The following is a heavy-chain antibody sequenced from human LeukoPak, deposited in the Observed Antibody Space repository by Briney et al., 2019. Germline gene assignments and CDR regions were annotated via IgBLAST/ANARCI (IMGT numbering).Heavy chain of an antibody. V-gene: IGHV3-23*01. CDR3: AKDGSRECSGGSCYSNY. D-gene: IGHD2-15*01. CDR1: GFTSSSYA. Sequence: QPGGSLRLSCAASGFTSSSYAMSWVHQAPGKVLEWVSDISCSGGSTYYADSVKGRFTLSRDNSKHTLYLQINSLRAEDTAIYFCAKDGSRECSGGSCYSNYCGQGTLVTVSS. J-gene: IGHJ4*02. CDR2: ISCSGGST.